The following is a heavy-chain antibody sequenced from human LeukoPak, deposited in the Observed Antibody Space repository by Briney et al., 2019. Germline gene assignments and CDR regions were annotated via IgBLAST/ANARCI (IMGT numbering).Heavy chain of an antibody. D-gene: IGHD1-1*01. J-gene: IGHJ4*02. Sequence: SETLSLTCTVSGYSISSGYYWGWIRQPPGKGLEWIGNIYHSGRTYYNPSLKSRVTISVDTSKNQFSLKVSSAIAADTALYYCARISGTYYFDYWGQGTLVTVSS. CDR2: IYHSGRT. V-gene: IGHV4-38-2*02. CDR3: ARISGTYYFDY. CDR1: GYSISSGYY.